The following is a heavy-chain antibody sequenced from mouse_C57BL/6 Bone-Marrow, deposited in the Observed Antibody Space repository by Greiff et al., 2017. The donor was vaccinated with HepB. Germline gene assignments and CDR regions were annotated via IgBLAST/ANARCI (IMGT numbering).Heavy chain of an antibody. D-gene: IGHD1-1*01. CDR1: GYSITSGYY. CDR2: ISYDGSN. Sequence: VQLQQSGPGLVKPSQSLSLTCSVTGYSITSGYYWNWIRQFPGNKLEWMGYISYDGSNNYNPSLKNRISITRDTSKNQFFLKLNSVTTEGTATYYCARGVAFDYWGQGTTLTVSS. CDR3: ARGVAFDY. J-gene: IGHJ2*01. V-gene: IGHV3-6*01.